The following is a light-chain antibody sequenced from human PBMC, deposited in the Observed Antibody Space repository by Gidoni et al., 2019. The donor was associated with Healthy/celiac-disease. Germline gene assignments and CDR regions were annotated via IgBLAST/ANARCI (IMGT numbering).Light chain of an antibody. CDR1: QSISSY. CDR2: AAS. V-gene: IGKV1-39*01. Sequence: DHKMTQSPSSLSASVGDRVTITCRASQSISSYVNWYQQSPEKAPKLLIYAASSLQSGVPSRFSGSGSGTDFTLTISSLQPEDVATYYCQQGYSTPITFGQGTRLEIK. CDR3: QQGYSTPIT. J-gene: IGKJ5*01.